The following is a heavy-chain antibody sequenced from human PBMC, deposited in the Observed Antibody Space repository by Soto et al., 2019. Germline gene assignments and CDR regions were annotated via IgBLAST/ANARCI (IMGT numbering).Heavy chain of an antibody. CDR2: ISYDGNTA. Sequence: GGSLRLSCAASGFTFSNFAVHWVRQAPGKGLEWVSFISYDGNTAYYADSVKGRFTISRDNSKNTLYLQMNSLRAEDTAVYYFAIDPHCSGGSCYYSMDVWGQGTTVTVS. CDR1: GFTFSNFA. D-gene: IGHD2-15*01. V-gene: IGHV3-30-3*01. J-gene: IGHJ6*02. CDR3: AIDPHCSGGSCYYSMDV.